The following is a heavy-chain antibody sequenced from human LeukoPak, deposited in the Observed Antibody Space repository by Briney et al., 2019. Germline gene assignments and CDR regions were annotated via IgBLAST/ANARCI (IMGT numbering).Heavy chain of an antibody. CDR1: GFTFSSYG. V-gene: IGHV3-33*01. J-gene: IGHJ4*02. D-gene: IGHD3-22*01. CDR3: ARAREYYYDSSGYPIGGFGY. CDR2: IWYDGSNK. Sequence: GGSLRLSCAASGFTFSSYGMHWVRQAPGKGLEWVAVIWYDGSNKYYADSAKGRFTISRDNSKNTLYLQMNSLRAEDTAVYYCARAREYYYDSSGYPIGGFGYWGQGTLVTVSS.